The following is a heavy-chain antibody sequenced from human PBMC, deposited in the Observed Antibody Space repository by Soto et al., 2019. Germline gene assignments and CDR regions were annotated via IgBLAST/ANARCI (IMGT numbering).Heavy chain of an antibody. CDR1: GFTFSTYW. J-gene: IGHJ3*02. Sequence: EVQLVESGGDLVQPRGSLRLSCAAAGFTFSTYWMTWVRQAPGRGLEWVANIRKDASVIHYADSVEGRFTISRDNAKKSLYLQMSSLRAEDTAVYFSARDLSPADGNLIYDSFDIWGQGTVVTVSS. CDR3: ARDLSPADGNLIYDSFDI. D-gene: IGHD2-2*01. V-gene: IGHV3-7*01. CDR2: IRKDASVI.